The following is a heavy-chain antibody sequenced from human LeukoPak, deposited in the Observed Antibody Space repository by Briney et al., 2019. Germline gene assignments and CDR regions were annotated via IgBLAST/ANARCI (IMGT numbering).Heavy chain of an antibody. CDR3: ARLSQPVAVAGTRWFDP. CDR2: IYPGDSDT. V-gene: IGHV5-51*01. CDR1: GYSFTSYW. J-gene: IGHJ5*02. Sequence: GESLKISCKGSGYSFTSYWIGWVRQMPGKGLEWMGIIYPGDSDTRYSPSFQGQVTISADKSFSTAYLQWSSLKASDTAMYYCARLSQPVAVAGTRWFDPWGQGTLVTVSS. D-gene: IGHD6-19*01.